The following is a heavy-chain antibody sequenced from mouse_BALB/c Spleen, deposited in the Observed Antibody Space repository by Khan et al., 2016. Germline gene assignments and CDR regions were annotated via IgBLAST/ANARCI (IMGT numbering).Heavy chain of an antibody. J-gene: IGHJ2*01. D-gene: IGHD1-1*01. CDR3: ARDYYGSDFDY. V-gene: IGHV1-80*01. Sequence: QVQLQQSGAELVRPGSSVKISCKASGYAFSSYWMNWVKQRPGQGLEWIGQIYPGDGDTNYNGKFKGIATLTADKSSSTAYMQLSSLTSEDSAVYFCARDYYGSDFDYWGQGTTLTVSS. CDR1: GYAFSSYW. CDR2: IYPGDGDT.